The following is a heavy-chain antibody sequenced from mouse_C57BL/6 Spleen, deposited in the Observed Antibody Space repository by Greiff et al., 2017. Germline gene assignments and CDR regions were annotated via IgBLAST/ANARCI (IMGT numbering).Heavy chain of an antibody. J-gene: IGHJ3*01. CDR1: GYTFTSYW. V-gene: IGHV1-55*01. Sequence: QVQLQQPGAELVKPGASVKMSCKASGYTFTSYWITWVKQRPGQGLEWIGDIYPGSGSTNYNEKFKSKATLTVDTSSSTAYMQLSSLTYEDSAVYYCARWDLDWDDVAYWGQGTLVTVSA. D-gene: IGHD4-1*01. CDR3: ARWDLDWDDVAY. CDR2: IYPGSGST.